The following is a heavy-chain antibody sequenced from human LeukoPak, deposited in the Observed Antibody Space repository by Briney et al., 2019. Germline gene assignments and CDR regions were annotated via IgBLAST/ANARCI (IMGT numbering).Heavy chain of an antibody. Sequence: GASVKVSCKASGYSFTGYYIHWVRQAPGQGPEWMGWVNSNIGDTYYAQKFRGGLAITRDKSITTVHMELSSLRSNDTAVYYCARDVLGYDSSGSDWGQGTLVTVSS. V-gene: IGHV1-2*02. J-gene: IGHJ4*02. CDR2: VNSNIGDT. D-gene: IGHD3-22*01. CDR1: GYSFTGYY. CDR3: ARDVLGYDSSGSD.